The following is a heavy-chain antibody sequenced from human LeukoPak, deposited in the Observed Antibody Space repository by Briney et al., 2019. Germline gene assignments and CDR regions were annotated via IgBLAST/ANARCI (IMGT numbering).Heavy chain of an antibody. CDR2: IYTSGST. CDR3: ALSTPTAYYMDV. Sequence: SETLSLTCTVSGGSITSGSYYWSWIRQPAGKGLEWIGRIYTSGSTNYNPSLKSRVTISLDTSKNQFSLKLSSVTAADTAVYYCALSTPTAYYMDVWGKGTTVTVSS. V-gene: IGHV4-61*02. J-gene: IGHJ6*03. CDR1: GGSITSGSYY. D-gene: IGHD2-2*01.